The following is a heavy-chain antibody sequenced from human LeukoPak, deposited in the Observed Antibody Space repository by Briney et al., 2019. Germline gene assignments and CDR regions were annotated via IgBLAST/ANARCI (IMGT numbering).Heavy chain of an antibody. CDR1: GGSFSGYY. D-gene: IGHD1-26*01. Sequence: PSETLSLTCAVYGGSFSGYYWSWIRQPPGKGLEWIGEINHSGSTNYNPSLKSRVTISVDTSKNQFSLNLSSVTAADTAVYYCARDDSGGYYNWFDPWGQGTLVTVSS. CDR3: ARDDSGGYYNWFDP. V-gene: IGHV4-34*01. J-gene: IGHJ5*02. CDR2: INHSGST.